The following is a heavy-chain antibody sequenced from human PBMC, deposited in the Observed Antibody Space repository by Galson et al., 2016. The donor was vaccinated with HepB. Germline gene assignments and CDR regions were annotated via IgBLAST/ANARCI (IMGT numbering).Heavy chain of an antibody. CDR1: GFSLSISGVG. D-gene: IGHD3-22*01. CDR3: VNIRGSGYSWGRGIIRTPFHY. Sequence: PALVKPTQTLTLTCTFSGFSLSISGVGVGWIRQPPGKALEWLAMVYWNDDKRYSPSLKSRVTITKDTSKKEVVLTMSNMDPVDTATYFCVNIRGSGYSWGRGIIRTPFHYWGQGTLVTVSS. CDR2: VYWNDDK. J-gene: IGHJ4*02. V-gene: IGHV2-5*01.